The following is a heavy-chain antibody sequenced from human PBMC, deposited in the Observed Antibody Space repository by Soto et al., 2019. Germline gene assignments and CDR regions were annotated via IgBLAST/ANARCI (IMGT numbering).Heavy chain of an antibody. J-gene: IGHJ4*02. V-gene: IGHV3-74*03. CDR1: GFTFSDYW. Sequence: EVQLVESGGGLVQPGGSLRLSCEASGFTFSDYWMHWVRQAPGKGLVWVSQIKGDGSNIKYADSVKGRFTISRDNAKNTLYLQMNSLRAEDTAVYYWARDNSGPIMFEYWGQGNLVTVSA. CDR2: IKGDGSNI. CDR3: ARDNSGPIMFEY. D-gene: IGHD6-25*01.